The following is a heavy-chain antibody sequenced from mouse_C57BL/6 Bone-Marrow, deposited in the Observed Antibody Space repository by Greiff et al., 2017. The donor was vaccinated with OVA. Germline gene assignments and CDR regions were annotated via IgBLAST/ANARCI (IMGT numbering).Heavy chain of an antibody. CDR2: FYPGSGSI. D-gene: IGHD2-3*01. V-gene: IGHV1-62-2*01. J-gene: IGHJ4*01. CDR3: ARHEEGYDGYYGDAMDY. Sequence: QVQLQQSGAELVKPGASVKLSCKASGYTFTEYTIHWVKQRSGQGLEWIGWFYPGSGSIKYNEKFKNKATLTADKSSSTVYMELSRLTSEDSAVYFCARHEEGYDGYYGDAMDYWGQGTSVTVSS. CDR1: GYTFTEYT.